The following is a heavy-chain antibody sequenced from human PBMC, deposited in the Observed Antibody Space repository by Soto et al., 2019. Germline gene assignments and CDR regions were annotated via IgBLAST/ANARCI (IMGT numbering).Heavy chain of an antibody. Sequence: EAQLLESGGGLAQPGGSLLLSCAASGFTFSTNVINWVRQAPGKGLEWVSGISSSGVNTDYLDSVKGRFTISRDNSKNAAFLQMNGRRADDTALCYCATLWGTWDDLWGQGTMVIVAS. CDR3: ATLWGTWDDL. V-gene: IGHV3-23*01. CDR1: GFTFSTNV. D-gene: IGHD7-27*01. CDR2: ISSSGVNT. J-gene: IGHJ3*01.